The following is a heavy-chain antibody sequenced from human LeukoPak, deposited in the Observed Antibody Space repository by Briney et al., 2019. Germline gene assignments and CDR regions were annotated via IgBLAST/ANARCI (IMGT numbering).Heavy chain of an antibody. J-gene: IGHJ5*02. CDR3: AREVNAYGSGSHNWFDP. CDR1: GGSISSSSYY. Sequence: PSETLSLTCTVSGGSISSSSYYWGWIRQPPGKGLEWIGSIYYSGSTYYNPSLKSRVTISVDTSKNQFSLKLSSVTAADTAVYYCAREVNAYGSGSHNWFDPWGQGTLVTVSS. V-gene: IGHV4-39*07. D-gene: IGHD3-10*01. CDR2: IYYSGST.